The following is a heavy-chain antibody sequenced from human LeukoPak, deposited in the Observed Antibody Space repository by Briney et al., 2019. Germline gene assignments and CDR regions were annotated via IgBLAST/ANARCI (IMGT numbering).Heavy chain of an antibody. CDR3: ARVGIRYFDWLPDNWFDP. D-gene: IGHD3-9*01. CDR1: GFTFSSYA. CDR2: ISGGGGST. Sequence: GGSLRLSCAASGFTFSSYAMSRVRQAPGKGLEWVSVISGGGGSTYYADSVKGRFTISRDNSKNTLYLQMNSLRAEDTALYYCARVGIRYFDWLPDNWFDPWGQGTLVTVSS. V-gene: IGHV3-23*01. J-gene: IGHJ5*02.